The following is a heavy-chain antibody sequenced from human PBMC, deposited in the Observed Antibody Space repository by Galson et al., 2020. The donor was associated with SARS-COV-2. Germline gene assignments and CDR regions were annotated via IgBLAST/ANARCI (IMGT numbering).Heavy chain of an antibody. Sequence: ASETLSLTCTVSGDFISTSSAYWVWIRQSPGRGLEWIVTMSYSGSDSYNPSLKSRVTTSVDTSRNQFSLKLTSVTAADTAVYYCGRQGPQSDYCESWGQGTLVTVSS. J-gene: IGHJ4*02. CDR3: GRQGPQSDYCES. CDR2: MSYSGSD. V-gene: IGHV4-39*01. CDR1: GDFISTSSAY.